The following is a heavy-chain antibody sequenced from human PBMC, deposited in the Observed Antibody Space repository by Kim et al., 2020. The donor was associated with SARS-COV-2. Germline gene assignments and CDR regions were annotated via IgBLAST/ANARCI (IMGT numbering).Heavy chain of an antibody. D-gene: IGHD6-13*01. CDR1: GFTFSSYS. J-gene: IGHJ4*02. CDR2: ISSSSSYI. V-gene: IGHV3-21*01. CDR3: ASPGIAAAGDY. Sequence: GGSLRLSCAASGFTFSSYSMHWVRQAPGKGLEWVSSISSSSSYIYYADSVKGRFTISRDNAKNSLYLQMNSLRAEDTAVYYCASPGIAAAGDYWGQGTLGTVSS.